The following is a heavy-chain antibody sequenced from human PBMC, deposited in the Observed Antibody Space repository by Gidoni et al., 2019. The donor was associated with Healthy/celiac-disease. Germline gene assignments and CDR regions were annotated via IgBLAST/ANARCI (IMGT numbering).Heavy chain of an antibody. CDR2: INPSGGST. CDR1: GYTFTSYY. CDR3: ARDPSGDLKSLTDAFDI. J-gene: IGHJ3*02. Sequence: QVQLVQSGAEVKKPGASVKVSCKASGYTFTSYYMHWVRQAPGQGLEWMGIINPSGGSTSYAQKFQGRVTMTRDTSTSTVYMELSSLRSEDTAVCYCARDPSGDLKSLTDAFDIWGQGTMVTVSS. D-gene: IGHD7-27*01. V-gene: IGHV1-46*01.